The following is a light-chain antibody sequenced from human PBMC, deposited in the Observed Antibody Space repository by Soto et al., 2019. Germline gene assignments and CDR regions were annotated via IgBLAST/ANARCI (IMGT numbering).Light chain of an antibody. J-gene: IGLJ3*02. CDR3: QTWATGIRV. Sequence: QLVLTQSPSASASLGASVKVTCTLSSGHSSYAIAWHQQQPEKGPRYLMKLNSDGSHNKGDGIPDRFSGSSSGAERYLTISSLQSEDEADYYCQTWATGIRVFGGGTKLTAL. CDR2: LNSDGSH. CDR1: SGHSSYA. V-gene: IGLV4-69*01.